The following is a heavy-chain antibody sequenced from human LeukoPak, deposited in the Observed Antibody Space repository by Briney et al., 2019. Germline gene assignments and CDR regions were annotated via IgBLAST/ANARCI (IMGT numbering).Heavy chain of an antibody. Sequence: GGSLRLSCAASGFTFSNYAISWVRQAPGKGLEWVSAISGSGGITYFADSVKGRFTISRDSSKNTLSLQMNSLRAEDTAVYYCAKSAGDYGRGPNFDYWGQGTLVTVSS. D-gene: IGHD4-17*01. J-gene: IGHJ4*02. CDR1: GFTFSNYA. V-gene: IGHV3-23*01. CDR3: AKSAGDYGRGPNFDY. CDR2: ISGSGGIT.